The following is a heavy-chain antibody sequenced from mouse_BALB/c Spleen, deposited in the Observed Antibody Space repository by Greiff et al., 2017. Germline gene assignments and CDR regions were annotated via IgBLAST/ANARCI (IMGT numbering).Heavy chain of an antibody. D-gene: IGHD2-4*01. V-gene: IGHV5-6*01. CDR1: GFTFSSYG. J-gene: IGHJ4*01. CDR3: ASFYDYGYAMDY. CDR2: ISSGGSYT. Sequence: EVHLVESGGDLVKPVGSLKLSCAASGFTFSSYGMSWVRQTPDKRLEWVATISSGGSYTYYPDSVKGRFTISRDNAKNTLYLQMSSLKSEDTAMYYCASFYDYGYAMDYWGQGTSVTVSS.